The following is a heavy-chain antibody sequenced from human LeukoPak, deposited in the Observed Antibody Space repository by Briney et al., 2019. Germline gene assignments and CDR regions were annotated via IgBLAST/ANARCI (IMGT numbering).Heavy chain of an antibody. CDR1: GGSFSGYY. D-gene: IGHD5-24*01. V-gene: IGHV4-59*08. Sequence: SETLSLTCAVYGGSFSGYYWSWIRQPPGKGLEWIGYIYYSVNTYYSPSLKSRVTISVDTSKNQFSLKLSSVTAADTAVYYCARAPVGYNYGLRHIHYMDVWGQGTTVTVSS. J-gene: IGHJ6*03. CDR3: ARAPVGYNYGLRHIHYMDV. CDR2: IYYSVNT.